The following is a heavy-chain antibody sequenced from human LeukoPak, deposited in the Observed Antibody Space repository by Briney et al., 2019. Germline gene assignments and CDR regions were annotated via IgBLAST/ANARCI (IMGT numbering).Heavy chain of an antibody. CDR2: IIPILGIA. Sequence: ASVKVSCKASGGTFSSYAISWVRQAPGGGLEWMGRIIPILGIANYAQKFQGRVTITADKSTSTAYMELSSLRSEDTAVYYCARGPSYGSGSYSSYYFDYWGQGTLVTVSS. CDR3: ARGPSYGSGSYSSYYFDY. D-gene: IGHD3-10*01. CDR1: GGTFSSYA. V-gene: IGHV1-69*04. J-gene: IGHJ4*02.